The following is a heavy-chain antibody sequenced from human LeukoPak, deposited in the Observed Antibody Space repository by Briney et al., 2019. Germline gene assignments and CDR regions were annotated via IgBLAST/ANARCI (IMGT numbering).Heavy chain of an antibody. V-gene: IGHV4-4*07. D-gene: IGHD3-9*01. CDR1: GGSISSYY. Sequence: SETLSLTCTVSGGSISSYYWSWIRQPAGKGLEWIGRIYTSGSTNYNPSLKSRVTMSVDTSKNQFSLKLSSVTAADTAVYYCAREEVGPDILTGTHDYWGQGTLVTVSS. J-gene: IGHJ4*02. CDR3: AREEVGPDILTGTHDY. CDR2: IYTSGST.